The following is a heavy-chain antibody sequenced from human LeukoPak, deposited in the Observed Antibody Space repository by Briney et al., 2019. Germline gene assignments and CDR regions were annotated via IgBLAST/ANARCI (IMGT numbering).Heavy chain of an antibody. V-gene: IGHV3-9*01. J-gene: IGHJ3*02. CDR2: ISWDSGSQ. D-gene: IGHD3-9*01. CDR3: IKDMGFDLLKDAFHI. CDR1: GFSLDDYA. Sequence: PDRSLRLSCVGSGFSLDDYAMHWVRQVPGKGLEWVSSISWDSGSQAYTDSVKGRFTISRDNDKNSLYLQMNSLRPDDTAFYYCIKDMGFDLLKDAFHIWGQGTLVTVSS.